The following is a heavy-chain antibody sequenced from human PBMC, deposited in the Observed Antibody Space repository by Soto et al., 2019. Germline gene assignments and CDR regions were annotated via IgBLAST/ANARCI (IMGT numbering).Heavy chain of an antibody. CDR2: ISANNGNT. CDR3: ARDRGRYALDS. J-gene: IGHJ4*02. V-gene: IGHV1-18*01. D-gene: IGHD3-16*01. CDR1: GYTFTSYG. Sequence: QVPLVQSGAEVKKPGASVKVSCKASGYTFTSYGFSWVRQAPGQGLEWMGWISANNGNTNYAQKLQGRVTMTTDPSPSTAFMELRRRRSDDTAVYCCARDRGRYALDSWRQGTLVTFSS.